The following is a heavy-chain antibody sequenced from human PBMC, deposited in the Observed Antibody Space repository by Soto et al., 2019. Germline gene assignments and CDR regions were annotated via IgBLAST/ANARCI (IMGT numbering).Heavy chain of an antibody. Sequence: SETLSLTCAVYGGSFSGYYWSWIRQPPGKGLEWIGEINHSGSTNYNPSLKSRVTISVDTSKNQFSLKLSFVTAADTAVYYCARVSIFGVVIWGEDYGMDVWGQGTTVTVSS. D-gene: IGHD3-3*01. CDR2: INHSGST. V-gene: IGHV4-34*01. CDR3: ARVSIFGVVIWGEDYGMDV. J-gene: IGHJ6*02. CDR1: GGSFSGYY.